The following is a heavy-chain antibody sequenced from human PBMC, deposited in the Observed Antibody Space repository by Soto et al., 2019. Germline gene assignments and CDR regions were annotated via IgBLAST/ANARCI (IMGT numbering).Heavy chain of an antibody. D-gene: IGHD5-18*01. CDR3: AKSQADVGYSYGWSYYYYGMDV. CDR2: ISGSGGST. CDR1: GFTFSSYS. J-gene: IGHJ6*02. Sequence: GGSLRLCCAACGFTFSSYSMNWVRQAPGKGLEWVSSISGSGGSTYYADSVKGRFTISRDNSKNTLYLQMDSLRAEDTAVYYCAKSQADVGYSYGWSYYYYGMDVWGQGTTVTVSS. V-gene: IGHV3-23*01.